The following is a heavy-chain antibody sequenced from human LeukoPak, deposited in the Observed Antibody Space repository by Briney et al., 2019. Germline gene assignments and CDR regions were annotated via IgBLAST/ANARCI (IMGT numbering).Heavy chain of an antibody. J-gene: IGHJ4*02. CDR3: ARLATVTTIDS. V-gene: IGHV5-10-1*01. CDR2: IDPSDSYT. CDR1: GYRFTSYW. Sequence: GESLRISCKGSGYRFTSYWITWVRQMPGKGLEWMGRIDPSDSYTNYSPTFQGHVTISADKSISTAYLHWSSLKASDTAMHYCARLATVTTIDSWGQGTLVTVSS. D-gene: IGHD4-17*01.